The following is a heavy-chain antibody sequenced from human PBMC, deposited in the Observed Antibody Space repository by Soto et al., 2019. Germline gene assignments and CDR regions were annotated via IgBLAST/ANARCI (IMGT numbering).Heavy chain of an antibody. J-gene: IGHJ5*01. CDR2: IFWDDDN. CDR1: GISLSTNGAG. V-gene: IGHV2-5*02. Sequence: QVTLKESGPTLVTPTQTLTLTCTFSGISLSTNGAGVGWIRQPPGTTLEWLALIFWDDDNRYSPSVKSRLTITKDTSKNQVILTMTNMDPVDTGTYYCAHRLRQRRAYNWFDSWGQGTLVTVSS. CDR3: AHRLRQRRAYNWFDS. D-gene: IGHD6-25*01.